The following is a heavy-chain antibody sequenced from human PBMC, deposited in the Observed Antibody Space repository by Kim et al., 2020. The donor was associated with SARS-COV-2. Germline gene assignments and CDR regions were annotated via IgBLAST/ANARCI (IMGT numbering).Heavy chain of an antibody. D-gene: IGHD3-10*01. V-gene: IGHV4-34*01. J-gene: IGHJ4*02. Sequence: LKSRVTISVDTSKNQFSLKLSSVTAADTAVYYCARGPRYGSGSYYPPFDYWGQGTLVTVSS. CDR3: ARGPRYGSGSYYPPFDY.